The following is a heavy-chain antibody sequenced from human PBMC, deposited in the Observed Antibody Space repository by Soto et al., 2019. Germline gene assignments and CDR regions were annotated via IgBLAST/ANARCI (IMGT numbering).Heavy chain of an antibody. V-gene: IGHV1-46*01. Sequence: ASVKVSCKASGYTFTSYYMHWVRQAPGQGLEWMGIINPSGGSTSYAQKFQGRVTMTRGTSTSTVYMELSSLRSEDTAVYYCARDIEVVAATTGDWFDPWGQGTLVTVSS. CDR1: GYTFTSYY. J-gene: IGHJ5*02. CDR2: INPSGGST. D-gene: IGHD2-15*01. CDR3: ARDIEVVAATTGDWFDP.